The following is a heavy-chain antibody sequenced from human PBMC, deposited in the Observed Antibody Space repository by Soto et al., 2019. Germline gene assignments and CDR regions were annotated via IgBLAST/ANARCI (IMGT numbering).Heavy chain of an antibody. Sequence: QPGGSLRLSCAASGFTFDDYAMHRVRQAPGKGLEWVSGISWNSGSIGYADSVKGRFTIPRDNAKNSLYLQMNSLRAEDTALYYCAKAMGIVVVPAAVDYWGQGTLVTVSS. CDR1: GFTFDDYA. CDR2: ISWNSGSI. J-gene: IGHJ4*02. D-gene: IGHD2-2*03. CDR3: AKAMGIVVVPAAVDY. V-gene: IGHV3-9*01.